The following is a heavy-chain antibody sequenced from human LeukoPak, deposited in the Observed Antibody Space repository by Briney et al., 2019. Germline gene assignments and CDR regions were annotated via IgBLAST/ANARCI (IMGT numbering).Heavy chain of an antibody. D-gene: IGHD3-10*01. V-gene: IGHV3-30*18. J-gene: IGHJ3*02. CDR2: ISYDGSNK. CDR3: AKAMVREYDAFDI. Sequence: GRSLRLSCAASGFTFSSYGMHWVRQAPGKGLEWVAVISYDGSNKYYADSVKGRFTISRDNSKNTLYLQMNSLRAEDTAVYYCAKAMVREYDAFDIWGQGTMVTVSS. CDR1: GFTFSSYG.